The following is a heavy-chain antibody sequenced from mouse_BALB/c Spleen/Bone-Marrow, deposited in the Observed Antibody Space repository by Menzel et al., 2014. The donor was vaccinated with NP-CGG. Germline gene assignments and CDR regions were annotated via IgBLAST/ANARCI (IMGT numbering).Heavy chain of an antibody. D-gene: IGHD1-2*01. CDR3: TRLTYYGLTDY. V-gene: IGHV4-1*02. Sequence: EVQLQESGGGLVQPGGSLKLSCTVSGFDFSRYWMSWVRQAPGKGLQWIGEINPESSTINYTPSLKDKFIISRDNAKNTLYLQMSKVRSEDTALYYCTRLTYYGLTDYWGRGTTLTVSS. CDR2: INPESSTI. J-gene: IGHJ2*01. CDR1: GFDFSRYW.